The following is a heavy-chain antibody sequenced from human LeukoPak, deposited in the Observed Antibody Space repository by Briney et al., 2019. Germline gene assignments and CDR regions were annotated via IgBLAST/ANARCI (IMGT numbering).Heavy chain of an antibody. CDR2: IYYRGST. Sequence: SETLSLTCTVSGGSISSSTYYWGWIRQPPGKGLEWIGSIYYRGSTYYNPALKSRVTIFVDTSKTQFSLKLDSVTAADTAVYYCASGYFAADYWGQGTLVTVSS. CDR3: ASGYFAADY. D-gene: IGHD3-9*01. J-gene: IGHJ4*02. V-gene: IGHV4-39*01. CDR1: GGSISSSTYY.